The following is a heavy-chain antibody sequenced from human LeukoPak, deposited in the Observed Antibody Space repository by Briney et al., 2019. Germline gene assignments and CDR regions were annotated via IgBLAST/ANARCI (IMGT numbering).Heavy chain of an antibody. CDR1: GITFSNAW. CDR3: RVYYESSVDFDY. D-gene: IGHD3-22*01. Sequence: GGSLRLSCAASGITFSNAWMSWVRQAPGKGLEWVGRIKSKTDGGTIHYAAAVEGRFTISRDDSKNTLNLQMNSLKTEDTAVYYCRVYYESSVDFDYWGQGTVVTVSS. V-gene: IGHV3-15*01. CDR2: IKSKTDGGTI. J-gene: IGHJ4*02.